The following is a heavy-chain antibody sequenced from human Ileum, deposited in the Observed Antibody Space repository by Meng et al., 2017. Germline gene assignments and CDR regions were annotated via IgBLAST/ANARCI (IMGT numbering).Heavy chain of an antibody. V-gene: IGHV4-4*02. CDR2: ISQESGRT. CDR3: VRNEGYSLGD. J-gene: IGHJ4*02. D-gene: IGHD2-21*01. Sequence: QVTMQESGPGLVKPSGTRSLTCAVSGDSLSMRDWWSWVRQPPGKGLEWIGEISQESGRTNYNPSLKSRITISLDKSKNQFSLNLNSVTAADTAVYYCVRNEGYSLGDWGQGTLVTVSS. CDR1: GDSLSMRDW.